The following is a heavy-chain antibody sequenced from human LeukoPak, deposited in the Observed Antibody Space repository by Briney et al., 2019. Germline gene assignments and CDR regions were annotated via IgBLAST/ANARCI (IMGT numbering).Heavy chain of an antibody. CDR2: IKEDGSEK. J-gene: IGHJ4*02. D-gene: IGHD3-3*01. CDR1: GFTFSNYW. CDR3: ARSGSDFDY. Sequence: GGSLRLSCEASGFTFSNYWMSWVRQTPGKGLEWMANIKEDGSEKNYVDSVKGRFTLSRDNAKNSLYLQMNSLRAEDTAVYYCARSGSDFDYWGQGTLVSVSS. V-gene: IGHV3-7*01.